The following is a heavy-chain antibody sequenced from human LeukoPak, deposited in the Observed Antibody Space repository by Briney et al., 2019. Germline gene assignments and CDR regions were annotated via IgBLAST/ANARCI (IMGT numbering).Heavy chain of an antibody. J-gene: IGHJ4*02. CDR1: GFTVGSNY. CDR3: ARASKASASFDC. Sequence: GGSLRLSCAASGFTVGSNYMSWVRQAPGKGLEWVSVIYSGGSTYYADSVKGRFTISRDNSKNTLSLQMNSLRADDAAVYYCARASKASASFDCWGQGTLVTVSS. D-gene: IGHD3-10*01. CDR2: IYSGGST. V-gene: IGHV3-53*01.